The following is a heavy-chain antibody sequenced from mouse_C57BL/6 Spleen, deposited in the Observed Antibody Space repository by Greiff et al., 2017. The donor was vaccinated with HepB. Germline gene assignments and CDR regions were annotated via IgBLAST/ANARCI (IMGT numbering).Heavy chain of an antibody. J-gene: IGHJ2*01. CDR3: ARPGGSSFYYFDY. CDR1: GFTFSDYG. CDR2: ISSGSSTI. Sequence: DVKLVESGGGLVKPGGSLKLSCAASGFTFSDYGMHWVRQAPEKGLEWVAYISSGSSTIYYADTVKGRFTISRDNAKNTLFLQMTSLRSEDTAMYYCARPGGSSFYYFDYWGQGTTLTVSS. V-gene: IGHV5-17*01. D-gene: IGHD1-1*01.